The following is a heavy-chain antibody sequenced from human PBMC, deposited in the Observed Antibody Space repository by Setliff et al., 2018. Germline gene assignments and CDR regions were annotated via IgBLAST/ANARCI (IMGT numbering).Heavy chain of an antibody. CDR2: ISGSGGST. CDR1: GFTFSSYA. J-gene: IGHJ4*02. V-gene: IGHV3-23*01. CDR3: AKFRFYYDSSGYVRTPGYFDY. Sequence: GGSLRLSCAASGFTFSSYAMSWVRQAPGKGLEWVSAISGSGGSTYYADSVKGRFTISRDNSKNTLYLQMNSLRAEDTAVYYCAKFRFYYDSSGYVRTPGYFDYWGQGTLVTVS. D-gene: IGHD3-22*01.